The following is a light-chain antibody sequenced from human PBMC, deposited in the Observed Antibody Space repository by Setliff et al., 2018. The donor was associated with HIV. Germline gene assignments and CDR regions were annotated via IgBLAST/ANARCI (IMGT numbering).Light chain of an antibody. V-gene: IGLV1-51*01. J-gene: IGLJ3*02. CDR1: SSNIGNNY. Sequence: QSVLAQPPSVSAAPGQKVTISCSGSSSNIGNNYVSWYQQLPGTAPKLLIYDNNKRPSGIPDRFSGSKSGTSATLGITGLQTGDEADYYCGTWDSSLSAWVFGGGTKGTV. CDR2: DNN. CDR3: GTWDSSLSAWV.